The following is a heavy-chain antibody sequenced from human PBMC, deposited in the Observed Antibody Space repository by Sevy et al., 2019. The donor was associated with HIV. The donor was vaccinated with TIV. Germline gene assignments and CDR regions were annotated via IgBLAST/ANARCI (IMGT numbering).Heavy chain of an antibody. CDR1: GYSFTTNW. V-gene: IGHV5-51*01. Sequence: GQSLKISCKGSGYSFTTNWIGWVRQMPGRGLEWMGIIYPADSDTRYSPSFQGQVTISADKSSSTTYLQWSSLKASDTAMYYSSRRYGQLFDYWGQGTLVTVSS. J-gene: IGHJ4*02. CDR3: SRRYGQLFDY. D-gene: IGHD1-1*01. CDR2: IYPADSDT.